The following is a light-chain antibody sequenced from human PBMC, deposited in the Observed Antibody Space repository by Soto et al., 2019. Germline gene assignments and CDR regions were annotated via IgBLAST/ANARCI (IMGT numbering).Light chain of an antibody. V-gene: IGKV3-20*01. J-gene: IGKJ3*01. Sequence: EIVLTQSPGNLSLSPGERATLSCRASQSVSSSYLAWYQQKPGQAPRLLIYGASSRATGIPDRFSGSGSGTDFPLPISRLEPEDFAVYYCQQYGSSPRFTFGPGTKVDIK. CDR2: GAS. CDR1: QSVSSSY. CDR3: QQYGSSPRFT.